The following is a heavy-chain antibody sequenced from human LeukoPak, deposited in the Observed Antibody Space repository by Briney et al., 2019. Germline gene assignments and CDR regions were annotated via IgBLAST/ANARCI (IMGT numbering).Heavy chain of an antibody. CDR1: GGSISSSSSYY. J-gene: IGHJ4*02. CDR3: ARHPGMDY. CDR2: INYSGST. Sequence: SETLSLTCTVSGGSISSSSSYYWGCIRQPPGKGLEWIGSINYSGSTFYNPSLKSRVAISVDTSKNRFSLSLSSVTAADTAVYYCARHPGMDYWGQGTLVTVSS. V-gene: IGHV4-39*01.